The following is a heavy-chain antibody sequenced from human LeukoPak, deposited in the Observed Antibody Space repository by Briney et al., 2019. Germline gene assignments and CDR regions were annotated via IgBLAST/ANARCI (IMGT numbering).Heavy chain of an antibody. V-gene: IGHV4-59*01. J-gene: IGHJ4*02. CDR2: IYDDGST. CDR1: GGSISSYY. CDR3: ARYSGNPTWFFDY. Sequence: SVTLSLTCTVSGGSISSYYWSWIRQPPGKGLEWIGHIYDDGSTKYSPSLQSRLTLSVDTSKNHFSLKLSSVTAADTAVYYCARYSGNPTWFFDYWGQGTLVTVSS. D-gene: IGHD1-26*01.